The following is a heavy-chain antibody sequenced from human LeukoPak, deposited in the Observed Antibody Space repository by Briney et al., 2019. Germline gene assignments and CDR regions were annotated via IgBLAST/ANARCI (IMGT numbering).Heavy chain of an antibody. CDR3: ARDPGYVIYYFDY. Sequence: GGSLRLSCAASGFTFNTYAMNWVRQAPGKGLEWVSTISGNGRTTYYADSVRGRFTISRDDSKNTLYLQMNSLRAEDTAIYYCARDPGYVIYYFDYWGQGALVTVSS. V-gene: IGHV3-23*01. CDR1: GFTFNTYA. D-gene: IGHD5-12*01. CDR2: ISGNGRTT. J-gene: IGHJ4*02.